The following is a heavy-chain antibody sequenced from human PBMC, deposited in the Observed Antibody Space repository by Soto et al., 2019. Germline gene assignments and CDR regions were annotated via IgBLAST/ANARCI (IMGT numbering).Heavy chain of an antibody. CDR3: ARGEVTGTPLWY. Sequence: SETLSLTCAVYGGFLSESYWTWIRQPPGKGLEWIGEINHSGSTNYNPSLKSRVTISVDTSKNQFSLKLSSVTAADTAVYYCARGEVTGTPLWYWGQGTLVTVSS. J-gene: IGHJ4*02. D-gene: IGHD1-20*01. CDR2: INHSGST. CDR1: GGFLSESY. V-gene: IGHV4-34*01.